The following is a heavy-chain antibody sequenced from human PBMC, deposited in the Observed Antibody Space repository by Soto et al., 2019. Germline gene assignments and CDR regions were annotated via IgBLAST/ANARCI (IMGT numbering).Heavy chain of an antibody. CDR2: IWYDGSNK. CDR3: ARAKDTAMSSNAFDI. V-gene: IGHV3-33*01. Sequence: GGSLRLSCAASGFTFSSYGMHWVRQAPGKGLEWVAVIWYDGSNKYYADSVKGRFTISRDNSKNTLYLQMNSVRAEDTAVYYCARAKDTAMSSNAFDIWGQGTMVTASS. CDR1: GFTFSSYG. D-gene: IGHD5-18*01. J-gene: IGHJ3*02.